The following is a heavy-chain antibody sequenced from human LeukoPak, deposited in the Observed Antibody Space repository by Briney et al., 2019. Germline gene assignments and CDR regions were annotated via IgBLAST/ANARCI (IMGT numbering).Heavy chain of an antibody. CDR1: GFTFSSYE. Sequence: GGSLRRSSAASGFTFSSYEMNWVRQAPGKGLEWVLYISSSGSTIYYADSVKGRFTISRDNAKNSLYLQMNSLRAEDTAVYYCTRVPDYYYYYMDVWGKGTTVTVSS. J-gene: IGHJ6*03. CDR2: ISSSGSTI. CDR3: TRVPDYYYYYMDV. V-gene: IGHV3-48*03.